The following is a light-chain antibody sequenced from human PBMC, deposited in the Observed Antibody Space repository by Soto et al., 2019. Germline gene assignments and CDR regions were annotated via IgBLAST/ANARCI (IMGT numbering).Light chain of an antibody. V-gene: IGLV1-47*02. J-gene: IGLJ3*02. CDR1: SSNIGSNY. CDR3: ASWDESLSGPV. CDR2: TNN. Sequence: QSVLTQPPSASGTPGQRVTISCSGSSSNIGSNYVYWYQQVPGTAPNLVIYTNNQRPSGVPDRFSGSKSGTSASLAITGLRSEDEAAYYCASWDESLSGPVFGGGTKLTVL.